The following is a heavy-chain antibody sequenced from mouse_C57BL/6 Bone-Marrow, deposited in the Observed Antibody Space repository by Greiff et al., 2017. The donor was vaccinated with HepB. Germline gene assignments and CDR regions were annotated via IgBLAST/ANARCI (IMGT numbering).Heavy chain of an antibody. CDR2: INPGSGGT. Sequence: QVQLKESGAELVRPGTSVKVSCKASGYAFTNYLIEWVEQRPGQGLEWIGVINPGSGGTNYNEKFKGKATLTADKSSSTAYMQLSSLTSEDSAVYFCARSGGLRRRRYYAMDYWGQGTSVTVSS. D-gene: IGHD2-4*01. CDR3: ARSGGLRRRRYYAMDY. V-gene: IGHV1-54*01. CDR1: GYAFTNYL. J-gene: IGHJ4*01.